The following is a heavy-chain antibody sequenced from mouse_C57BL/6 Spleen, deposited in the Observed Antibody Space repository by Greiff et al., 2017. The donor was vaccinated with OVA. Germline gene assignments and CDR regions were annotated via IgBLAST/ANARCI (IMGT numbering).Heavy chain of an antibody. CDR2: INPNNGGT. D-gene: IGHD1-1*01. V-gene: IGHV1-26*01. J-gene: IGHJ3*01. Sequence: VQLQQSGPELVKPGASVKISCKASGYTFTDYYMNWVKQSHGKSLEWIGDINPNNGGTSYNQKFKGKATLTVDKSSSTAYMELRSLTSEDSAVYYCARGYYGTPAYWGQGTLVTVSA. CDR3: ARGYYGTPAY. CDR1: GYTFTDYY.